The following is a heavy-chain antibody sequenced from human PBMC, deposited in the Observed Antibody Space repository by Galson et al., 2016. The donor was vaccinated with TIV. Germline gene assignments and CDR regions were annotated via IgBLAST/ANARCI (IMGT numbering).Heavy chain of an antibody. CDR3: IREGITVTMHHYFGMDV. CDR1: GYSIKSGYF. D-gene: IGHD4-17*01. Sequence: SLTCAVSGYSIKSGYFWGWIRQPPGKGLQWIGSIYESGTTYSNPSFKSRLTMSVDTSKNQFSLKLSSVTAADTAVYYCIREGITVTMHHYFGMDVWGQGPSVTSSS. V-gene: IGHV4-38-2*02. CDR2: IYESGTT. J-gene: IGHJ6*02.